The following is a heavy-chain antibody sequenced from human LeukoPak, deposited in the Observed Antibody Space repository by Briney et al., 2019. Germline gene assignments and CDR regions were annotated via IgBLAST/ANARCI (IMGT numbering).Heavy chain of an antibody. CDR3: ATDLDSRGGI. J-gene: IGHJ3*02. CDR1: GYTLTELS. CDR2: FDPEDGET. Sequence: ASVKVSCKVSGYTLTELSMDWGRQAPGKGLEWMGGFDPEDGETIYAQKFQGRVTMTEDTSTDTAYMELSSLRSEDTAVYYCATDLDSRGGIWGQGTMVTVSS. V-gene: IGHV1-24*01. D-gene: IGHD3-22*01.